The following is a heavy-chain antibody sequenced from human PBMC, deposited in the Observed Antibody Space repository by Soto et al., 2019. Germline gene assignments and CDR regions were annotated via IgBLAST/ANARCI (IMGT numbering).Heavy chain of an antibody. CDR3: ARGRDLVGATVGYYFDY. CDR2: IYYSGST. CDR1: GGSISSYY. D-gene: IGHD1-26*01. V-gene: IGHV4-59*01. J-gene: IGHJ4*02. Sequence: SETLSLTCTVSGGSISSYYWSWIRQPPGKGLEWIGYIYYSGSTNYNPSFRSRVTISIDTSKNQFSMKLSSVTAADTAVYYCARGRDLVGATVGYYFDYWGQGTLVTVSS.